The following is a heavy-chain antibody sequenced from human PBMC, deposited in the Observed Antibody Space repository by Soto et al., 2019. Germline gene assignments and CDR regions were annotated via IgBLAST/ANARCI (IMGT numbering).Heavy chain of an antibody. V-gene: IGHV3-23*01. CDR2: ISGSGGST. CDR1: GFTFSSYA. Sequence: EVQLLESGGGLVQPGGSLRLSCAASGFTFSSYAMSWVRQAPGKGLEWVSAISGSGGSTYYADSVKGRFTISRDNSKNTLYLQMNRLRAEDTAVYYCAKDEGVLQWFGDLYYFDYWGHGTLVTVSS. CDR3: AKDEGVLQWFGDLYYFDY. D-gene: IGHD3-10*01. J-gene: IGHJ4*01.